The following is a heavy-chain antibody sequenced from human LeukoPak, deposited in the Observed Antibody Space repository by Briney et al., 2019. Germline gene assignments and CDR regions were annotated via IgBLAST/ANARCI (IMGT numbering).Heavy chain of an antibody. D-gene: IGHD5-18*01. Sequence: PVKVSCKASGGTFSSYAISWVRQAPGQGLEWMGGIIPIFGTANYAQKFQGRVTITTDESTSTAYMELSSLRSEDTAVYYCAGDPSPPSYGSPIFDYWGQGTLVTVSS. V-gene: IGHV1-69*05. CDR2: IIPIFGTA. CDR1: GGTFSSYA. CDR3: AGDPSPPSYGSPIFDY. J-gene: IGHJ4*02.